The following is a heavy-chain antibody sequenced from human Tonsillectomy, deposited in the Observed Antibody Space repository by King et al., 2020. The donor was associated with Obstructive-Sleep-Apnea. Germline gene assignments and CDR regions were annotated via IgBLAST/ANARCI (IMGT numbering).Heavy chain of an antibody. Sequence: VQLVESGGGLVKPGGYLRIACAASGFTFSNYSMIWVRQAPGKVLEWVSSISTRSSCIYYADSVKGRFTIASDNAKNSLFLQMNSLRAEDTAVYYCARFHTWGDYYFDYWGQGTLVTVSS. V-gene: IGHV3-21*01. J-gene: IGHJ4*02. D-gene: IGHD7-27*01. CDR3: ARFHTWGDYYFDY. CDR1: GFTFSNYS. CDR2: ISTRSSCI.